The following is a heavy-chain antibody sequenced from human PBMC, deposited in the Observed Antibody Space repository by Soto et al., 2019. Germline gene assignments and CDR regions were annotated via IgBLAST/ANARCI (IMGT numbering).Heavy chain of an antibody. D-gene: IGHD2-8*01. V-gene: IGHV4-59*01. CDR3: ARADNNGHDY. J-gene: IGHJ4*02. Sequence: PSETLSLTCTVSDGSISRYYCSWIRQPPGKGLEWIGYFYYNGGTNYNPSLKSRVTISVDTSKNQFSLKLSSVTAADTAVYYCARADNNGHDYWGQGTLVTV. CDR1: DGSISRYY. CDR2: FYYNGGT.